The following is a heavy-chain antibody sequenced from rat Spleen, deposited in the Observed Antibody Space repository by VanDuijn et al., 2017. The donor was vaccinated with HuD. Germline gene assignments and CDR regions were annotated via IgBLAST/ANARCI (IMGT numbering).Heavy chain of an antibody. D-gene: IGHD1-3*01. Sequence: EVQLVESGGGLVQPGRSLKLSCVASGFTFNNYWMTWIRQAPGKGLEWVASITNASGRTYYPDSVKGRFTISRDTAQNTLYLQMNSLRSEETATYYCTTEDYGSPSWFAYWGQGTLVTVSS. CDR3: TTEDYGSPSWFAY. CDR1: GFTFNNYW. V-gene: IGHV5-31*01. CDR2: ITNASGRT. J-gene: IGHJ3*01.